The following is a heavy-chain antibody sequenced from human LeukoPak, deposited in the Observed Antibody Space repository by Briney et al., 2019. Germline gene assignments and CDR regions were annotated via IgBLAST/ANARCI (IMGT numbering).Heavy chain of an antibody. D-gene: IGHD2-21*02. CDR1: GFTVSNNY. Sequence: GGSLRLSCAASGFTVSNNYMGWVRQAPAKGLEWVSVINTVGTTYYADSVRGRFTISRDNSKNTLYLQMNSLRVEDTAVYYCAGSLAYCGGDCRLGDYWSQGTLVTVSS. CDR2: INTVGTT. V-gene: IGHV3-66*01. J-gene: IGHJ4*02. CDR3: AGSLAYCGGDCRLGDY.